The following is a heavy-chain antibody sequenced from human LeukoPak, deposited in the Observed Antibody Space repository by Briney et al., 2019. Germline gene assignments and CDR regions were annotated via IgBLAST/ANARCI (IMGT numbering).Heavy chain of an antibody. J-gene: IGHJ4*02. D-gene: IGHD3-10*01. CDR1: GYIFANYW. V-gene: IGHV5-51*01. CDR3: ARVRGSTLPSWYFDY. Sequence: GESLKISCKGSGYIFANYWIGWVRQMPGKGLEWMGIIYPADSNTRYSPSFQGQATMSADKSISTAYLQWSSLKASDTAMYYCARVRGSTLPSWYFDYWGQGTPVTVSS. CDR2: IYPADSNT.